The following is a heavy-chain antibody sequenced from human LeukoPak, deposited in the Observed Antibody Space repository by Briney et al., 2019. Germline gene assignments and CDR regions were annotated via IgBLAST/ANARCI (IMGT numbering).Heavy chain of an antibody. V-gene: IGHV4-59*01. CDR2: IYYSGST. Sequence: NPSETLSLTCTVSGGSISSFYWSWIRQPPVKGLEWIGYIYYSGSTNYNPSLKSRVTISVDTSKNQFSLKLSSVTAADTAVYYCARAMFGGVIPDYWGQGTLVTVSS. CDR1: GGSISSFY. J-gene: IGHJ4*02. D-gene: IGHD3-16*02. CDR3: ARAMFGGVIPDY.